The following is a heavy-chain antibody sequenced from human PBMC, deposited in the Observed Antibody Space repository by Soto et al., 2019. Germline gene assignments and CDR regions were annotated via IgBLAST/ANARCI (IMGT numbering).Heavy chain of an antibody. CDR1: GCSISSSSYY. CDR2: FYYSGST. V-gene: IGHV4-39*01. Sequence: PSETLSLTCTVSGCSISSSSYYWGWIRQPPGKGLEWIGSFYYSGSTYYNPSLRSRVTLSVDTSKNQFSLKLSSVTAADTAMYYCATWTLERLPTPGPFDYWGQGTLVTVS. CDR3: ATWTLERLPTPGPFDY. J-gene: IGHJ4*02. D-gene: IGHD2-21*01.